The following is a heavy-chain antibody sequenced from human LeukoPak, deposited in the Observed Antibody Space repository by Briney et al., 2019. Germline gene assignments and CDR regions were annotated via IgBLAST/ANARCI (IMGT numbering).Heavy chain of an antibody. V-gene: IGHV4-34*01. D-gene: IGHD5-24*01. Sequence: PSETLSLTCAVSGGSFSGYYWSWIRQPPGKGLEWIGEINHSGSTNYNPSLKSRVTISVDTSKNQFSLKLSSVTAADTAVYYCASDRYYSFDNWGQGALVTVSS. CDR2: INHSGST. CDR1: GGSFSGYY. J-gene: IGHJ4*02. CDR3: ASDRYYSFDN.